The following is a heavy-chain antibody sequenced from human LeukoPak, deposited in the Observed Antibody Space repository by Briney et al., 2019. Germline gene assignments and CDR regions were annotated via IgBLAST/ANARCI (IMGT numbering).Heavy chain of an antibody. V-gene: IGHV3-48*01. CDR3: ANDGARVVAATSRFDP. Sequence: GGTLRLSCAASRFTFSSYGMSWVRQAPGKGLEWVSYIKSGGSSIYYADSVKGRFTISRDNAKNSLYLQMNSLRAEDTAVYYCANDGARVVAATSRFDPWGQGTLVTVSS. CDR2: IKSGGSSI. D-gene: IGHD2-15*01. CDR1: RFTFSSYG. J-gene: IGHJ5*02.